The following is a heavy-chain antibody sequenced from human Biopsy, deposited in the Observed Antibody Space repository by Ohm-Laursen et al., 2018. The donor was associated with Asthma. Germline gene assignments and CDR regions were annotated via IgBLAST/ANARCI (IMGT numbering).Heavy chain of an antibody. CDR2: INAGNGNT. V-gene: IGHV1-3*01. CDR1: GDSFSNYA. Sequence: ATVKISCKASGDSFSNYAIHWVRQAPGQRLEWMGWINAGNGNTKYSQKFQGRVTITRDTSASTAYMELSSLSSEDTAVYYCARGYSGSDRIVYYYSGLEVWGQGTTVTVSS. CDR3: ARGYSGSDRIVYYYSGLEV. D-gene: IGHD5-12*01. J-gene: IGHJ6*02.